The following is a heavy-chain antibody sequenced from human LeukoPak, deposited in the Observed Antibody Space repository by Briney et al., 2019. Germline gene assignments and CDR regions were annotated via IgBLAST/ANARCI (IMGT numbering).Heavy chain of an antibody. J-gene: IGHJ4*02. V-gene: IGHV1-3*04. CDR3: ASDRDYGAASGPFDY. CDR1: GYTFTSHA. D-gene: IGHD3-10*01. Sequence: ASVKVSCKASGYTFTSHAIHWVRQAPGQRLEWMGWISIHNGDTKYSQELQGRITITRDTAASTAYMDLSSLRFQDTAVYYCASDRDYGAASGPFDYWGQGTLVTVSS. CDR2: ISIHNGDT.